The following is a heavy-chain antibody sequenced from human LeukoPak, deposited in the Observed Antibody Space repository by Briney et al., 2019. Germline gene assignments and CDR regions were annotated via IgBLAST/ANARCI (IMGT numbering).Heavy chain of an antibody. CDR3: ARGRDQDYYYGMDV. CDR1: GGSISSCY. J-gene: IGHJ6*02. CDR2: IYTSGST. V-gene: IGHV4-4*09. D-gene: IGHD2-2*01. Sequence: SETLSLTCTVSGGSISSCYWSWIRQPPGKGLVWIGYIYTSGSTNYNPSLKSRVTISVDTSKNQFSLKLSSVTAADTAVYYCARGRDQDYYYGMDVWGQGTTVTVSS.